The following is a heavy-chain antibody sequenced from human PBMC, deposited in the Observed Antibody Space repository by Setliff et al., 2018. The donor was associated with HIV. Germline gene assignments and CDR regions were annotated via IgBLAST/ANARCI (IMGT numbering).Heavy chain of an antibody. CDR2: VSYSGST. CDR3: ARMGNSYDSSGSYDYFDY. CDR1: GGSISSHF. Sequence: SETLSLTCTVSGGSISSHFWSWIRQPPGKGLEWIGTVSYSGSTNYNPSLKSRVTISVDTSENQFSLKLSSVTALDTATYYCARMGNSYDSSGSYDYFDYWGQGTLVTVSS. J-gene: IGHJ4*02. D-gene: IGHD3-22*01. V-gene: IGHV4-59*08.